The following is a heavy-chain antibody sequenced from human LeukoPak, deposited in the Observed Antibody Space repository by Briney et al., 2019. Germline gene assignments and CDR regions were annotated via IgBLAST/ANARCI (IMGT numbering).Heavy chain of an antibody. CDR2: ISSSSSTI. Sequence: GGSLRLSCAASGFTFSSYSMNWVRQAPGKGLEWVSYISSSSSTIYYADSVKGRFTISRDNAKNSLYLQMNSLRAEDAAVYYCAREAPLWELLRYMDVWGQGTTVTVSS. D-gene: IGHD1-26*01. V-gene: IGHV3-48*04. CDR3: AREAPLWELLRYMDV. CDR1: GFTFSSYS. J-gene: IGHJ6*02.